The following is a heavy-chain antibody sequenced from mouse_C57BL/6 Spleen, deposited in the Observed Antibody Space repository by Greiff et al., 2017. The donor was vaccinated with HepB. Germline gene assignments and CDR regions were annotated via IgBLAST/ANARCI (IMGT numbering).Heavy chain of an antibody. CDR3: AKDRSEAWFAY. CDR2: ISDGGSYT. J-gene: IGHJ3*01. V-gene: IGHV5-4*01. CDR1: GFTFSSYA. Sequence: EVQLVESGGGLVKPGGSLKLSCAASGFTFSSYAMSWVRQTPEKRLEWVATISDGGSYTYYPDNVKGRFTISRDNAKNSLYLQMSHLKSEDTAMYNCAKDRSEAWFAYWGQGTLVTVSA.